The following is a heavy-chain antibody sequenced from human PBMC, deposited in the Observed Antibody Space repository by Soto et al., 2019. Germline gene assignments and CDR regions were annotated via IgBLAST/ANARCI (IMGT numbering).Heavy chain of an antibody. V-gene: IGHV3-23*01. CDR1: GFTFSSYA. J-gene: IGHJ6*02. CDR2: ISGSGGST. D-gene: IGHD6-6*01. CDR3: GSGPEGHKEQLVPSYYYYGMDV. Sequence: GGSLRLSCAASGFTFSSYAMSWVRQAPGKGLEWVSAISGSGGSTYYADSVKGRFTISRDNSKNTLYLQMNSLRAEDTAVYYCGSGPEGHKEQLVPSYYYYGMDVWGQGTTVTVSS.